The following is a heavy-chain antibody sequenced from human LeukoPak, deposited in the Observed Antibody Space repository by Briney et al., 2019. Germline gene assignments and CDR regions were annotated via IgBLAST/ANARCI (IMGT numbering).Heavy chain of an antibody. CDR3: ASAPMVRGVMRAFDI. CDR2: IYYSGST. V-gene: IGHV4-39*07. CDR1: GGSISSSNYY. Sequence: ASETLSLTCTVSGGSISSSNYYWGWIRQPPGKGLEWIGSIYYSGSTYYNPSLKSRVTISVDTSKNHFSLRLSSVTAADTAVYYCASAPMVRGVMRAFDIWGQGTMVTVSS. J-gene: IGHJ3*02. D-gene: IGHD3-10*01.